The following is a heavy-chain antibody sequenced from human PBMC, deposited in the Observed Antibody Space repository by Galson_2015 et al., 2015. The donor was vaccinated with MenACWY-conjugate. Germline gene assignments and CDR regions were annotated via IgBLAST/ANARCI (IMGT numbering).Heavy chain of an antibody. CDR1: GGSISVTNW. Sequence: SETLSLTCAVSGGSISVTNWWSWVRQPPGKGLEWIGEIYHSGSTNYNPSLKSRITISVDKSKNQFSLQLTSVTAADTAVYYCVANGYYTLEHWGQGTPVTVSS. J-gene: IGHJ4*02. V-gene: IGHV4-4*02. D-gene: IGHD3-3*01. CDR3: VANGYYTLEH. CDR2: IYHSGST.